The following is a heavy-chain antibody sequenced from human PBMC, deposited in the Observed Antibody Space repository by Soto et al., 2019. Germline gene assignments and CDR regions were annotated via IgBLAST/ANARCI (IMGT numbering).Heavy chain of an antibody. J-gene: IGHJ5*02. D-gene: IGHD1-26*01. Sequence: GGSLRLSCEASGFTFRNYDMHWVRQGTGKGLEWVSGISASGGLKYYADSVRGRFTVSRDNSKNILYLQMDNLRDEDTALYYCAREVGAPSGWLDPWGQGTQVTVSS. CDR3: AREVGAPSGWLDP. CDR1: GFTFRNYD. CDR2: ISASGGLK. V-gene: IGHV3-23*01.